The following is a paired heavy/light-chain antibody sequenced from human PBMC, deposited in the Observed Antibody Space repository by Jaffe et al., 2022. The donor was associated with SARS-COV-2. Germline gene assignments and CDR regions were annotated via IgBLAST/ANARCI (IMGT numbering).Light chain of an antibody. V-gene: IGLV1-51*02. CDR3: ATWDSSLSGVL. CDR1: DSNIGNNY. J-gene: IGLJ2*01. Sequence: QSVLTQPPSMSAAPGQRVTISCSGSDSNIGNNYVSWYQQFPGTSPELLIYEDDKRPAGTPDRFSGSKSGTSATLGITGLQTWDEADYYCATWDSSLSGVLFGGGTRLTV. CDR2: EDD.
Heavy chain of an antibody. J-gene: IGHJ6*03. CDR3: ARDSSSSIWRKLDYYYMDV. V-gene: IGHV3-21*01. Sequence: EVQLVESGGGLGKPGGYLRLSCGASGFSFSNYNMIWVRQAPGKGLEWVSSISSTGTYIYYADSVRGRFTISRDNTKDLLYLQMNGLRAEDTALYYCARDSSSSIWRKLDYYYMDVWGKGTAVTVSS. CDR1: GFSFSNYN. CDR2: ISSTGTYI. D-gene: IGHD6-13*01.